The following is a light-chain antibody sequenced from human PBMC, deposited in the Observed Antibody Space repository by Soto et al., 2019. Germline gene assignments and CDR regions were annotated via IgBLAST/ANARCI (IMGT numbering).Light chain of an antibody. Sequence: QSALTQPRSVSGSPGQSVTFSCTGTSSDVGGYNYVSWYQQHPGKAPKLMIYDVSKRPSGVPDRFSGSKSGNTASLTISGLQAEDKADYYCCSYAGSYSYVFGTGTKLTVL. V-gene: IGLV2-11*01. CDR2: DVS. J-gene: IGLJ1*01. CDR1: SSDVGGYNY. CDR3: CSYAGSYSYV.